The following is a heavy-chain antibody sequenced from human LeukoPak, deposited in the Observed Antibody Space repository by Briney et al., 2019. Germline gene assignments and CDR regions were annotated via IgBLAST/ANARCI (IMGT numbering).Heavy chain of an antibody. CDR2: ISTSSSTI. V-gene: IGHV3-48*04. J-gene: IGHJ4*02. CDR3: ARDTSPHSSYWYNY. D-gene: IGHD6-13*01. Sequence: GGSLRLSCAASGFTFSSYSMNWVRQAPGKGLEWISYISTSSSTIYYADSVKGRFTISRDNAKNSLYLQMNSLRAEDTAVYYCARDTSPHSSYWYNYWGQGTLVTVSS. CDR1: GFTFSSYS.